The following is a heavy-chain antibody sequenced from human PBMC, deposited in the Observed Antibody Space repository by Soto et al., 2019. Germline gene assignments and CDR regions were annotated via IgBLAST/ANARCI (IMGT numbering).Heavy chain of an antibody. CDR1: GGSISSYY. CDR2: IYYSGST. CDR3: ARHISSGTNVAAIRSFDP. Sequence: QVQLQESGPGLVKPSETLSLTCTVSGGSISSYYWSWIRQPPGKGLEWIGYIYYSGSTNYNPSLKSRIPISSDTSKNQVSLKLSSVTAADTALYYCARHISSGTNVAAIRSFDPWGQGTLVAVSS. D-gene: IGHD1-7*01. V-gene: IGHV4-59*08. J-gene: IGHJ5*02.